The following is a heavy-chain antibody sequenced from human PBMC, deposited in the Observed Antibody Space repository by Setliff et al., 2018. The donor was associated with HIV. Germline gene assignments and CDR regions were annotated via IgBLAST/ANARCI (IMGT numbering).Heavy chain of an antibody. CDR3: AKHDFGEGSCFDP. CDR1: GQFISDGYY. V-gene: IGHV4-38-2*02. CDR2: VYHSGKT. Sequence: PSETLSLTCTVSGQFISDGYYWGWIRQPPGKGLEWIGSVYHSGKTYYNPSLKSRVTMSADTSKNQISLMLRSMTAADMAVYYCAKHDFGEGSCFDPWGQGSLVTVS. J-gene: IGHJ5*02. D-gene: IGHD3-16*01.